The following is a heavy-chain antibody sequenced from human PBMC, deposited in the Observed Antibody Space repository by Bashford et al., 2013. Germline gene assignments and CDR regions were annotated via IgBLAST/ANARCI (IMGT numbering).Heavy chain of an antibody. D-gene: IGHD2-2*01. CDR1: GYTFTSYG. J-gene: IGHJ3*02. V-gene: IGHV1-18*01. Sequence: ASVKVSCKASGYTFTSYGISWVRQAPGQGLEWMGWISAYNGNTNYAQKLQGRVTMTTDTSTSTAYMELRSLRSDDTAVYYCAREGTAVPAASWEDAFDIVGPRDNGHRLL. CDR3: AREGTAVPAASWEDAFDI. CDR2: ISAYNGNT.